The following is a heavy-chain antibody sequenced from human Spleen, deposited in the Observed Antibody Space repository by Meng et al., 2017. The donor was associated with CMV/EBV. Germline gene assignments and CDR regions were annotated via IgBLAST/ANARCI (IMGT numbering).Heavy chain of an antibody. CDR2: IYYSGST. CDR3: ARGWYCSSTSCSKAFDY. J-gene: IGHJ4*01. D-gene: IGHD2-2*01. CDR1: GGSISSGGYY. Sequence: SETLSLTCTVSGGSISSGGYYWSWIRQPPGKGLEWIGYIYYSGSTNYNPSLKSRVTISVDTSKNQFSLKLSSVTAADTAVYYCARGWYCSSTSCSKAFDYWGQEPWSPSPQ. V-gene: IGHV4-61*08.